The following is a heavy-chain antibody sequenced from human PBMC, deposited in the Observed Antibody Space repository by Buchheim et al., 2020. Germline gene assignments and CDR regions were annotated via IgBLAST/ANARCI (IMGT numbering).Heavy chain of an antibody. CDR3: ARDAPLYSGDWYVEDNNWFDP. V-gene: IGHV4-59*01. CDR2: IYYSGST. Sequence: QAQLQESGPGLVKPSETLSLTCTVSGGSISRYYWSWIRQPPGKGLEWIGYIYYSGSTNYNPSLKSRVTISLDTSKNQFSLKLSSMTAADTAVYYCARDAPLYSGDWYVEDNNWFDPWGQGTL. D-gene: IGHD6-19*01. CDR1: GGSISRYY. J-gene: IGHJ5*02.